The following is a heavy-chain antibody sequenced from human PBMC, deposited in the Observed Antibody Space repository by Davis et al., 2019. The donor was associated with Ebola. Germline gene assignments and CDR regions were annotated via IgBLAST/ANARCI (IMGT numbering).Heavy chain of an antibody. Sequence: MPSETLSLTCTVSGGSISSYYWSWIRQPPGKRLEWIGYIYYSGSTNYNPSLKSRVTISVDTSKNQFSLKLSSVTAADTAVYYCARDEITYYYGSGRYYYYGMDVWGQGTTVTVSS. CDR2: IYYSGST. CDR3: ARDEITYYYGSGRYYYYGMDV. D-gene: IGHD3-10*01. J-gene: IGHJ6*02. CDR1: GGSISSYY. V-gene: IGHV4-59*01.